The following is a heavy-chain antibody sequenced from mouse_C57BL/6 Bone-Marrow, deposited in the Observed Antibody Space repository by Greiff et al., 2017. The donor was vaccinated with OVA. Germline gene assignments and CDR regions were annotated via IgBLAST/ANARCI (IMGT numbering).Heavy chain of an antibody. CDR3: AGGGFYCSISSYFDV. CDR2: IRLKSDNYAS. D-gene: IGHD1-1*01. CDR1: GFTFSNYW. J-gene: IGHJ1*03. V-gene: IGHV6-3*01. Sequence: EVQVVESGGGLVQPGGSMKLSCVASGFTFSNYWMNWVRQSPEKGLEWVAQIRLKSDNYASHYAESVKGRFTISRADSTSSVYLQMNNLRAEDTRIYYCAGGGFYCSISSYFDVWGTGTTVTVSS.